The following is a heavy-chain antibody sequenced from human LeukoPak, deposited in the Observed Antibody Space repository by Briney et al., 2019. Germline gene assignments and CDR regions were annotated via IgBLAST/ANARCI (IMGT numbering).Heavy chain of an antibody. V-gene: IGHV4-34*01. CDR1: GGSFSGYY. Sequence: SETLSLTCAVYGGSFSGYYWSWIRQPPGKGLEWIGEINHSGSTNYNPSLKSRVTISVDTSKNQFSLKLSSVTAADTAVYYCARSKSPRGYYYDSSGYNYQRGYWFDPWGQGTLVTVSS. CDR2: INHSGST. CDR3: ARSKSPRGYYYDSSGYNYQRGYWFDP. J-gene: IGHJ5*02. D-gene: IGHD3-22*01.